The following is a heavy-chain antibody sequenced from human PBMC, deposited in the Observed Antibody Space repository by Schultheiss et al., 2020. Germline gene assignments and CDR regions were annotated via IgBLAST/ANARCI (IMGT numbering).Heavy chain of an antibody. CDR3: ARRGAAGRAYYYYGMDV. D-gene: IGHD6-13*01. CDR2: IYPGDSDT. Sequence: GESLKISCKGSGYSFTSYWIGWVRQMPGKGLEWMGFIYPGDSDTRYSPSFQGQVTISADKSISTAYLQWSSLKASDTAMYYCARRGAAGRAYYYYGMDVWGQGTAVTVSS. CDR1: GYSFTSYW. V-gene: IGHV5-51*01. J-gene: IGHJ6*02.